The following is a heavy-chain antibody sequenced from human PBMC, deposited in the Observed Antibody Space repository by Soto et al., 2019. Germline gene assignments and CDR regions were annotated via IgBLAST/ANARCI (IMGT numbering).Heavy chain of an antibody. CDR1: GGSISSGGYY. CDR3: ARDGNGNILTGYSVRYYGMDV. V-gene: IGHV4-31*03. J-gene: IGHJ6*02. D-gene: IGHD3-9*01. Sequence: PSLTCTVSGGSISSGGYYWSWIRQHPGKGLEWIGYIYYSGSTYYNPSLKSRVTISVDTSKNQFSLKLSSVTAADTAVYYCARDGNGNILTGYSVRYYGMDVWGQGTTVTVSS. CDR2: IYYSGST.